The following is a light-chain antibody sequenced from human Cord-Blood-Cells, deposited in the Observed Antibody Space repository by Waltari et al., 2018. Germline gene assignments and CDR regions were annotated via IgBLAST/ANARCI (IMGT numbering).Light chain of an antibody. Sequence: QPVLTQPPSSSASPGASARLTCTLPSDITVGCHNIHSSQQKPGSPPRYLLYYYSDSDKGQGSGVPSRFSGSKDASANTGILLISGLQSEDEADYYCMIWPSNAWVFGGGTKLTVL. CDR2: YYSDSDK. V-gene: IGLV5-37*01. J-gene: IGLJ3*02. CDR1: SDITVGCHN. CDR3: MIWPSNAWV.